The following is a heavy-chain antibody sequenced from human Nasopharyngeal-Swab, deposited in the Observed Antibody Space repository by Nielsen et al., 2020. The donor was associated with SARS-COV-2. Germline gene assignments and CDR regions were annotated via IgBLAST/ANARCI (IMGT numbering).Heavy chain of an antibody. CDR1: GYTFTGYY. CDR2: INPNSGGT. V-gene: IGHV1-2*02. Sequence: ASVKVSCKASGYTFTGYYMHWVRQAPGQGLEWMGWINPNSGGTNYAQKFQGRVTMTRDTSISTAYMELSRLGSDDTAVYYCARKEATAMEELYYYGMDVWGQGTTVTVSS. J-gene: IGHJ6*02. D-gene: IGHD5-18*01. CDR3: ARKEATAMEELYYYGMDV.